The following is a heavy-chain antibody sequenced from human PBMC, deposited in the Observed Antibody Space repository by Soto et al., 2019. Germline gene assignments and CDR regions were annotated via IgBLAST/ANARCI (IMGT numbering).Heavy chain of an antibody. D-gene: IGHD3-22*01. V-gene: IGHV1-18*01. J-gene: IGHJ5*02. Sequence: EASVKVSCKASGYTFTSYGISWVRQAPGQGLEWMGWISAYNGNTNYAQKLQGRVTMTTDTSTSTAYMELRSLRSDDTAVYYCARDTHDYYDSSRDWFDPWGQGTLVTVSS. CDR1: GYTFTSYG. CDR2: ISAYNGNT. CDR3: ARDTHDYYDSSRDWFDP.